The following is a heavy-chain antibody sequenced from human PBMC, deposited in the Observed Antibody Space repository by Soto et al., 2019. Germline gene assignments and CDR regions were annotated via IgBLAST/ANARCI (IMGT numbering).Heavy chain of an antibody. V-gene: IGHV4-39*01. CDR3: AAGRSDSGWYEEHF. CDR2: LSYLGTT. CDR1: NGSIRSGTYY. D-gene: IGHD6-19*01. Sequence: KSSETLSLTCTVSNGSIRSGTYYWAWIRQPPGRGLEWIGSLSYLGTTDYNPSLKSRVTISKDASKNQFSLKLTSMTAAETAVYYCAAGRSDSGWYEEHFCGQGTLVTASS. J-gene: IGHJ4*02.